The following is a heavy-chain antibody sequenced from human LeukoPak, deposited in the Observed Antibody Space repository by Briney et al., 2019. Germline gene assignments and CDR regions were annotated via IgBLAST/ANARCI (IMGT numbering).Heavy chain of an antibody. CDR3: ARDFYSSSWYGGYYYYMDV. D-gene: IGHD6-13*01. Sequence: SETLSLTCTVSGGSISSSSYYWGWIRQPPGKGLEWIGSIYYSGSTYYNPSLKSRVTISVDTSKNQFSLKLSSVTAADTAVYYCARDFYSSSWYGGYYYYMDVWGKGTTVTISS. V-gene: IGHV4-39*07. CDR2: IYYSGST. CDR1: GGSISSSSYY. J-gene: IGHJ6*03.